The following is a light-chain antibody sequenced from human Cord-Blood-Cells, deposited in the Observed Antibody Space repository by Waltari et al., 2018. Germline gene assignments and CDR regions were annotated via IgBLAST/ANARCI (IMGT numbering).Light chain of an antibody. Sequence: SYELTQPPSVSVFPGQTASITCSGVKLGDKQAFWYQQKPGQSTVLVIYQDSKRPSGIPERFSGSNSGNTDTLTISGTQAMDEADYYCQAWDSSTVVFGGGTKLTVL. J-gene: IGLJ2*01. CDR1: KLGDKQ. CDR2: QDS. CDR3: QAWDSSTVV. V-gene: IGLV3-1*01.